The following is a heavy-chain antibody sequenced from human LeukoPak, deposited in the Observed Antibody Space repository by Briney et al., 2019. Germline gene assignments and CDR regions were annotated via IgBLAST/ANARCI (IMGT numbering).Heavy chain of an antibody. CDR3: AKDPAIAVAGTEYFQH. CDR1: GFTFSSYA. V-gene: IGHV3-23*01. Sequence: GGSLRLSCAASGFTFSSYAMSWVRQAPGKGLEWVSAISGSGGSTYYADSVKGRFTISRDNSKNTLYLQMNSLRAEDTAVYYCAKDPAIAVAGTEYFQHWGQGTLVTVSS. D-gene: IGHD6-19*01. CDR2: ISGSGGST. J-gene: IGHJ1*01.